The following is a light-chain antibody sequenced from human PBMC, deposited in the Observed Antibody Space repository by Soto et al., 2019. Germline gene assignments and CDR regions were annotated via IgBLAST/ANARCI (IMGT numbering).Light chain of an antibody. J-gene: IGLJ3*02. CDR2: AVS. CDR1: SVDVGAYNY. CDR3: SSYTSTSAVV. Sequence: QSVLTQPASVSGSPGQSITISCTGTSVDVGAYNYVSWYQQNPGKAPKLVIYAVSYRPSGVSNRFSGSKSGNTASLTISGLQAEDEADYYCSSYTSTSAVVFGGGTKLTVL. V-gene: IGLV2-14*01.